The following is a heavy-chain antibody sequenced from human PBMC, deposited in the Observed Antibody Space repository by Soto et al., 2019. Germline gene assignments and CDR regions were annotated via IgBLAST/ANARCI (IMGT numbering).Heavy chain of an antibody. CDR3: AKGGRQWLVTSDFNY. V-gene: IGHV3-30*18. J-gene: IGHJ4*02. Sequence: VQLVESGGGVVQPGRSLRLSCAASGFTFSDYAMHWVRQAPGKGLEWVAVVSHDGRNTHYSASVKGRFTISRDSSKNTVPLEMTSLRAEDTAVYYCAKGGRQWLVTSDFNYWGQGALVTVSS. CDR1: GFTFSDYA. CDR2: VSHDGRNT. D-gene: IGHD6-19*01.